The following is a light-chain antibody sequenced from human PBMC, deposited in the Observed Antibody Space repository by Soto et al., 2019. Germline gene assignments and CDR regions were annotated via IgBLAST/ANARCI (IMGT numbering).Light chain of an antibody. Sequence: QAVVTQPPSVSGAPGQRVTISCTGSSSNIGAGYDVHWYQQLPGTAPKLLIYGNSNRPSGVPDRFSGSKSGTSASLAITGLQAEDEADYYCQSYDSSLSVVLFGGGTKLTV. CDR1: SSNIGAGYD. V-gene: IGLV1-40*01. J-gene: IGLJ2*01. CDR2: GNS. CDR3: QSYDSSLSVVL.